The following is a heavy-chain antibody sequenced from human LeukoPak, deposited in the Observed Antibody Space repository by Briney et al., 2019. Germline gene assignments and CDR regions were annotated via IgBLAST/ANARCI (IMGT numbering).Heavy chain of an antibody. V-gene: IGHV1-69*13. CDR2: IIPIFGTA. CDR1: GGTFSSYA. J-gene: IGHJ4*02. D-gene: IGHD3-10*01. CDR3: AREGDSRPLDY. Sequence: ASVKVSCTASGGTFSSYAISWVRQAPGQGLEWMGGIIPIFGTANYAQKFQGRVTITADESTSTAYMELSSLRSEDTAVYYCAREGDSRPLDYWGQGTLVTVSS.